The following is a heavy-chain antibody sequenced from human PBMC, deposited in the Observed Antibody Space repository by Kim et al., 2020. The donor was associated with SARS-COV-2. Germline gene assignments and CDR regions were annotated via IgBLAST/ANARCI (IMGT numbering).Heavy chain of an antibody. Sequence: GGSLRLSCAASGFTFSSYWMSWVRQAPGKGLEWVANIKQDGSEKYYVDSVKGRFTISRDNAKNSLYLQMNSLRAEDTAVYYCAREGGGYGNYEFLGYDYWVQGTLVTVSS. CDR3: AREGGGYGNYEFLGYDY. J-gene: IGHJ4*02. D-gene: IGHD4-17*01. CDR1: GFTFSSYW. CDR2: IKQDGSEK. V-gene: IGHV3-7*01.